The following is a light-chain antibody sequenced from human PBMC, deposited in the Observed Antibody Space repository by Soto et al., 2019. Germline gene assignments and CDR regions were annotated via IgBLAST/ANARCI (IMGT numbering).Light chain of an antibody. CDR2: GAS. V-gene: IGKV3-15*01. CDR1: QSVSSN. Sequence: EIVMTQSPATLSVSPGERATLSCRASQSVSSNLAWYQQKPGQAPRLLIYGASTRATGIPARFSGSGSGTEFTLTISSMQSEDFAVYYCQFYGSSLITFGQGTRREIK. CDR3: QFYGSSLIT. J-gene: IGKJ5*01.